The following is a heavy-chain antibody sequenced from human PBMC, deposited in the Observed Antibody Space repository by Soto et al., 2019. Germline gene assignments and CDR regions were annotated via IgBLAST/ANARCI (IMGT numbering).Heavy chain of an antibody. CDR3: ARQRTTVVTQAYFDH. J-gene: IGHJ4*02. V-gene: IGHV4-39*01. Sequence: SETLSLTCTVSGGSITSSSYYWGWIRQPPGKGLEWIGGIYYSGRSYYNPSLKSRVTMSVDTSKNQLSLTLNSVTAADAAVYYCARQRTTVVTQAYFDHWGQGTLVTVSS. CDR1: GGSITSSSYY. D-gene: IGHD4-17*01. CDR2: IYYSGRS.